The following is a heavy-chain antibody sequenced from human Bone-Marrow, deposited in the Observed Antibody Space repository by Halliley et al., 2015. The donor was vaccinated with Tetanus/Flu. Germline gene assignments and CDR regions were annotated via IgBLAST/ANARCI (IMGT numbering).Heavy chain of an antibody. V-gene: IGHV4-61*07. D-gene: IGHD3-3*01. CDR2: IHYSGFT. J-gene: IGHJ5*02. CDR3: ARHPYINGFGWFDP. Sequence: IGWIHYSGFTNFNPSLKSRVIISIDPSKNQFSLKLSSMTAADTAMYYCARHPYINGFGWFDPWGQGTLVTVSS.